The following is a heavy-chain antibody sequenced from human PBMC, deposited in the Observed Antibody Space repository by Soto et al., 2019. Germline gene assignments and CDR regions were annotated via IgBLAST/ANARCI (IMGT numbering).Heavy chain of an antibody. V-gene: IGHV3-30*18. CDR1: GFTFSTYG. CDR3: AKDFKVSGSHYGTLNYYYGMDV. CDR2: ISYDGYLK. D-gene: IGHD3-10*01. J-gene: IGHJ6*02. Sequence: QVQLVESGGGVVQPGRSLRLSCAASGFTFSTYGMQWVCQAPGKGLEWVAVISYDGYLKYYVDAVKGRFTVARDNSKNTLFLEMNSLRVEDTAVYFCAKDFKVSGSHYGTLNYYYGMDVWGQVTTVTVSS.